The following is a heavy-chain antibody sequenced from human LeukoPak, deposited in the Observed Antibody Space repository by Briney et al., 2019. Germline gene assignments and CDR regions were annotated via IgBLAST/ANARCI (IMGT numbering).Heavy chain of an antibody. CDR3: AKDLEGTLYFDY. CDR2: ISGSGGST. J-gene: IGHJ4*02. Sequence: GGSLRLSCAASGFTFSSYAMSGVRQAPGKGLEWVSAISGSGGSTYYADSVKGRFTISRDNSKNTLYLQMNSLRAEDTAVYYCAKDLEGTLYFDYWGQGTLVTVSS. D-gene: IGHD3-10*01. V-gene: IGHV3-23*01. CDR1: GFTFSSYA.